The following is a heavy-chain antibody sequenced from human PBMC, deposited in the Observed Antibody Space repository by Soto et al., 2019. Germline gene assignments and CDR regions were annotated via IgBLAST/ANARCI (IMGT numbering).Heavy chain of an antibody. J-gene: IGHJ4*02. CDR3: ARDPVVGATPDY. CDR1: GFIFSSYS. CDR2: ISSSSSSI. V-gene: IGHV3-21*01. Sequence: PGGSLRLSCAASGFIFSSYSMNWVRQAPGKGLEWVSSISSSSSSIYYADSVKGRFTISRDNAKNSLYLQINSLRAEDTAVYYCARDPVVGATPDYWGQGTLVTVSS. D-gene: IGHD1-26*01.